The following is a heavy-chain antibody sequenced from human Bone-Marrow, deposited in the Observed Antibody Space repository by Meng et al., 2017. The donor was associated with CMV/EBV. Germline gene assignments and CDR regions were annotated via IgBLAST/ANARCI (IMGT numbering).Heavy chain of an antibody. J-gene: IGHJ4*02. V-gene: IGHV4-31*03. D-gene: IGHD6-6*01. Sequence: SETLSLTCTVSGGSISSGGYYWSWIRQHPGKGLEWIGYIYYSGSTYYNPSLKSRVTISVDTSKNQFSLKLSSVTAADTAVYYCARGDSIAARPPDYFDYWGPGPLVTCYS. CDR2: IYYSGST. CDR1: GGSISSGGYY. CDR3: ARGDSIAARPPDYFDY.